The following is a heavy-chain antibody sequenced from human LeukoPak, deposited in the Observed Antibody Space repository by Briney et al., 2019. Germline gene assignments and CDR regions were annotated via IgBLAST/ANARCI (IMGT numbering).Heavy chain of an antibody. CDR1: GGSISSYY. Sequence: SETLSLTCTVSGGSISSYYWSWIRQPPGKRLEWIGYIYYSGSTYYNPSLKSRVTISVDTSKNQFPLKLSSVTAADTAVYYCARHQDGYYFDYWGQGTLVTVSS. J-gene: IGHJ4*02. V-gene: IGHV4-59*08. CDR3: ARHQDGYYFDY. CDR2: IYYSGST. D-gene: IGHD5-24*01.